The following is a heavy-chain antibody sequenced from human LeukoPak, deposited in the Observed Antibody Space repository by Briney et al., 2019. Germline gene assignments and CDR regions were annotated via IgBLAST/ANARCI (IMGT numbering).Heavy chain of an antibody. V-gene: IGHV3-73*01. CDR3: TRDSGTYNWFDP. CDR1: GFTFSGSA. D-gene: IGHD1-26*01. Sequence: GWSLRLSCAASGFTFSGSALHWVRQSSGKGLAWVGRIDKKDKGYATATAYAASGKGRFTIPRDDAINTADLQMKSLKTEDTALYYCTRDSGTYNWFDPWGQGTLVTVSS. CDR2: IDKKDKGYATAT. J-gene: IGHJ5*02.